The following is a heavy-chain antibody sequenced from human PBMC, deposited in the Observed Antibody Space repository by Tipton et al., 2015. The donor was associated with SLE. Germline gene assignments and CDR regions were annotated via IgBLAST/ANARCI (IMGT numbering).Heavy chain of an antibody. J-gene: IGHJ5*02. CDR3: ARQGEYSSSSNFWFDP. Sequence: GLVKPSETLSLTCTVSGGSISDYYWSWIRQPPGKGLEWIGYIYYTGSTIYNPSHNPSLKSRVTISVDTSKNQFSLKLTSVTAADTAVYYCARQGEYSSSSNFWFDPWGQGTLVTVSS. CDR2: IYYTGST. V-gene: IGHV4-59*08. D-gene: IGHD6-6*01. CDR1: GGSISDYY.